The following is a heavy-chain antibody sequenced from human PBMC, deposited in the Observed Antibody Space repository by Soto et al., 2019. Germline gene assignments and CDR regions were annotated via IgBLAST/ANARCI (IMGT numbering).Heavy chain of an antibody. Sequence: EVQLVESGGGLVQPGRSLRLSCAASGFTFDDYAMHWVRQAPGKGLEWVSGIDWNNDTIGYVDSVKGRFIISRDNAKNSLHLQMNSLRAEDTAFYYCAKDMRRLRNFDWFFDASDIWGQGTMVTVSS. CDR1: GFTFDDYA. CDR3: AKDMRRLRNFDWFFDASDI. J-gene: IGHJ3*02. CDR2: IDWNNDTI. V-gene: IGHV3-9*01. D-gene: IGHD3-9*01.